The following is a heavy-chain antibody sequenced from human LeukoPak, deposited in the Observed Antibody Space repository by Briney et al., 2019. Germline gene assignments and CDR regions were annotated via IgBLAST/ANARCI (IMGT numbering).Heavy chain of an antibody. Sequence: GGSLRLSCAASGFTFSSYSMNWVRQAPGKGLEWVSSISSSSVYKYYADSVKGRFTISGDNAKNSLYLQMNSLRAEDTAVYYCAREFYFDYWGQGTLVTVSS. V-gene: IGHV3-21*01. J-gene: IGHJ4*02. CDR3: AREFYFDY. CDR1: GFTFSSYS. CDR2: ISSSSVYK.